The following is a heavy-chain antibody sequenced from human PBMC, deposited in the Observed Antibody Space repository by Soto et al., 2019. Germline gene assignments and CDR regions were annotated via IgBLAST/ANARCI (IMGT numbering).Heavy chain of an antibody. CDR2: MYHSGST. Sequence: SXTLSLTCAVSGGSISSGGYSWSWIRQPPGKVLEWIGYMYHSGSTNYNPSLKSRVTISVDTSKNQFSLKLTSVTAADTAVYYCARDKITGLFDYWGQGTLVTVSS. J-gene: IGHJ4*02. CDR1: GGSISSGGYS. V-gene: IGHV4-30-2*01. D-gene: IGHD2-8*02. CDR3: ARDKITGLFDY.